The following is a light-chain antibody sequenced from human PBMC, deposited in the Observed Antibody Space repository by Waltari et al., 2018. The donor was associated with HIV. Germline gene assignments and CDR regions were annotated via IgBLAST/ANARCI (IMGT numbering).Light chain of an antibody. V-gene: IGKV1-12*01. Sequence: DIKMTQSPSSVYALVGDRVTITCWASTDITRWLAWYQQKPGKAPKLLIYAASRLHSGVPSRFSGNGSGTDFTLTISSLQPADSATYYCQQSKTFPLDFGQGSKLEI. J-gene: IGKJ2*01. CDR1: TDITRW. CDR2: AAS. CDR3: QQSKTFPLD.